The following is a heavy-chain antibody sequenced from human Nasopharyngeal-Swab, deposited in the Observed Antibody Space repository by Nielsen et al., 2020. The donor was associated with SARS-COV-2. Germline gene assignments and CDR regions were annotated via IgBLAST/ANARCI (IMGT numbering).Heavy chain of an antibody. Sequence: IRQPPGKGLEWIGSIYYSGSTYYNPSLKSRVTISVDTSKNQFSLKLSSVTAADTAVYYCASCRTSITIFGVVIRNGMDVWGQGTTVTVSS. CDR2: IYYSGST. CDR3: ASCRTSITIFGVVIRNGMDV. V-gene: IGHV4-39*01. D-gene: IGHD3-3*01. J-gene: IGHJ6*02.